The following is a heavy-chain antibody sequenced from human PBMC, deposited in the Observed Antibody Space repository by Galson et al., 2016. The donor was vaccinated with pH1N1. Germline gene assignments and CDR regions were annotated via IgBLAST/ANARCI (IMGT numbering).Heavy chain of an antibody. Sequence: SVKVSCKASGGTFTIYAINWVRQAPGQGLEWMGGISRMFGAPNHAHHFQDRVTITTDDSTSTAYMELMSLRSEDTAVYYCARGGSYYDYWGQGTLVTVAS. CDR1: GGTFTIYA. CDR2: ISRMFGAP. CDR3: ARGGSYYDY. J-gene: IGHJ4*02. D-gene: IGHD1-26*01. V-gene: IGHV1-69*05.